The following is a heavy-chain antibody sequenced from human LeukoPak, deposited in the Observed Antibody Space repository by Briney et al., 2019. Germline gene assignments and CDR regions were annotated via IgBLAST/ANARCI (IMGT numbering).Heavy chain of an antibody. CDR1: GYMFTSYS. J-gene: IGHJ4*02. CDR3: ASFGAHSFDY. D-gene: IGHD3-10*01. Sequence: GASVKVSCKASGYMFTSYSMNWVRQAPGQGLEFMGWINTGTGNPTYAQGFTGRFVFSLDTSVSTAYLQISTLKPEDTAVYYCASFGAHSFDYWGQGTLVTVSS. CDR2: INTGTGNP. V-gene: IGHV7-4-1*02.